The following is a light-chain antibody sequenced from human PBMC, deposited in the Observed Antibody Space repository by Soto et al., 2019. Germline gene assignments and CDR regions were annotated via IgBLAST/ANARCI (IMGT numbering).Light chain of an antibody. Sequence: QSVLTQPASVSGSPGQSITISCTGTSSDVGGYNYVSWYQQHPGKAPKLMIYDVNTRPSGVSNRFSGSKSGNTASLTISGLQAEDEADYYCSSYAGSNKPAFGGGTKLTVL. CDR1: SSDVGGYNY. V-gene: IGLV2-14*01. J-gene: IGLJ2*01. CDR3: SSYAGSNKPA. CDR2: DVN.